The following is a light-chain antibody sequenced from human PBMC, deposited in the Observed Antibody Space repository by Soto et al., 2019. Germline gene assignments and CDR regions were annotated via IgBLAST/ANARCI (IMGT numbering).Light chain of an antibody. J-gene: IGKJ1*01. CDR3: QQYNIYSEA. CDR2: KAS. Sequence: DIQMAQSHSTLSGSVGDRVTITCRASQSISSWLAWYQQKPGKAPKLLIYKASTLKSGVPSRFSGSGSGTEFTLTISSLQPDDFATYYCQQYNIYSEAFGQGTKVDIK. V-gene: IGKV1-5*03. CDR1: QSISSW.